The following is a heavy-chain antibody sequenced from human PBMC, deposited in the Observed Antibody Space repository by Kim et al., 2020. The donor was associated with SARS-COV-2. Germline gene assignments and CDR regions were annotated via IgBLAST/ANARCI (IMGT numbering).Heavy chain of an antibody. V-gene: IGHV1-18*01. CDR3: ARDLEPVAATPVTPFDY. Sequence: ASVKVSCKASGYTFTSYGISWVRQAPGQGLEWMGWISAYNGNTNYAQKLQGRVTMTTDTSTSTAYMELRSLRSGDTAVYYCARDLEPVAATPVTPFDYWGQGTLVTVSS. D-gene: IGHD2-15*01. CDR2: ISAYNGNT. J-gene: IGHJ4*02. CDR1: GYTFTSYG.